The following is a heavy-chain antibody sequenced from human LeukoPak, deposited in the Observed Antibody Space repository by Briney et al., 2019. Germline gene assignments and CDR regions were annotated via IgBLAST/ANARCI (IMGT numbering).Heavy chain of an antibody. V-gene: IGHV4-39*07. CDR1: GGSISSSSYY. D-gene: IGHD3-22*01. CDR3: ARDGAYYDSSGSDI. Sequence: PSETLSLTCTVSGGSISSSSYYWGWIRQPPGKGLEWIGRIYTSGSTNYNPSLKSRVTMSVDTSKNQFSLKLSSVTAADTAVYYCARDGAYYDSSGSDIWGQGTMVTVSS. J-gene: IGHJ3*02. CDR2: IYTSGST.